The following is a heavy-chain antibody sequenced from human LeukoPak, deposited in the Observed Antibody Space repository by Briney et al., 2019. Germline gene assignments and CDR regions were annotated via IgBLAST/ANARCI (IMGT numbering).Heavy chain of an antibody. D-gene: IGHD2-2*02. Sequence: GASVKVSCKASGGTFSSYAISWVRQAPGQGLEWMGGIIPIFGTANYAQKFQGRVTITTDESTSTAYMELSSLRSEDTAVYYCARDVVPAAIRLDYWGQGTLVTVSS. V-gene: IGHV1-69*05. J-gene: IGHJ4*02. CDR1: GGTFSSYA. CDR3: ARDVVPAAIRLDY. CDR2: IIPIFGTA.